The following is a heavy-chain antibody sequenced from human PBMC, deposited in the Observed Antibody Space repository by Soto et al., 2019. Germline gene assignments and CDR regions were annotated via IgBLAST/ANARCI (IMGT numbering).Heavy chain of an antibody. CDR3: AKDSGSYYYYGMDV. V-gene: IGHV3-43*01. D-gene: IGHD1-26*01. Sequence: GGSLRLSCAASGFTFDDYTMRWVRQAPGKGLEWVSLISWDGGSTYYADSVKGRFTISRDNSKNSLYLQMNSLRTEDTALYYCAKDSGSYYYYGMDVWGQGTTVTVSS. J-gene: IGHJ6*02. CDR2: ISWDGGST. CDR1: GFTFDDYT.